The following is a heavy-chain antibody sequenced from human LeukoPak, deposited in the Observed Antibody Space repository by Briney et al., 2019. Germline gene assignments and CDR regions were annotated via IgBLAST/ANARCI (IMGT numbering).Heavy chain of an antibody. J-gene: IGHJ4*02. D-gene: IGHD6-13*01. CDR2: ISYDGSNK. CDR3: ARQHSSSWFFGIDY. V-gene: IGHV3-30*03. CDR1: GFTFSSYG. Sequence: PGRSLRLSCAASGFTFSSYGMHWVRQAPGKGLEWVAVISYDGSNKYYADSVKGRFTIPRDNSKNTLYLQMNSLRADDTAVYYCARQHSSSWFFGIDYWGQGTLVTVSS.